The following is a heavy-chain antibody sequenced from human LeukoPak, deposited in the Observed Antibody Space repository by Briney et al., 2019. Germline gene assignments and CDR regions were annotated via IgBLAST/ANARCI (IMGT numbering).Heavy chain of an antibody. CDR2: IYYSGST. Sequence: SETLSLTCTVSGGSISSSGYYWGWIRQPPGKGLEWIGSIYYSGSTYYNPSLKSRVTISVDTSKNQFSLKLSSVTAADTAVYYCARGLLGYCSSTSCPPWGQGTLVTVSS. D-gene: IGHD2-2*01. V-gene: IGHV4-39*07. CDR1: GGSISSSGYY. CDR3: ARGLLGYCSSTSCPP. J-gene: IGHJ5*02.